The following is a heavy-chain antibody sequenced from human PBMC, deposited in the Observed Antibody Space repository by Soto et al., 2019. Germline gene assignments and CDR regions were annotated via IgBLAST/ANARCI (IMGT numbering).Heavy chain of an antibody. CDR2: IYYSGST. CDR1: SASISSSSYY. Sequence: PSETLSLTCTVSSASISSSSYYWSWIRQPPGKGLEWIGYIYYSGSTNYNPSLKSRVTISVDTSKNQFSLKLSSVTAADTAVYYCARNLSVWFGESEGMDVWGQGTTVTVSS. J-gene: IGHJ6*02. V-gene: IGHV4-61*01. CDR3: ARNLSVWFGESEGMDV. D-gene: IGHD3-10*01.